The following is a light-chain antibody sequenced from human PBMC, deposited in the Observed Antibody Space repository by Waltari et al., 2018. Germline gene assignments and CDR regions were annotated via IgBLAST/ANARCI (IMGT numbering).Light chain of an antibody. J-gene: IGLJ3*02. CDR2: TDN. V-gene: IGLV1-44*01. Sequence: QSVLTQPPSASGTPGQRVTISCSGSNSNIGRNAVTWYQQLPETAPKLLIYTDNPRPSGVPDRFSGSKSGTSASLAISGLQSEDEADYHCATWDDSLNGWVFGGGTKVTVL. CDR1: NSNIGRNA. CDR3: ATWDDSLNGWV.